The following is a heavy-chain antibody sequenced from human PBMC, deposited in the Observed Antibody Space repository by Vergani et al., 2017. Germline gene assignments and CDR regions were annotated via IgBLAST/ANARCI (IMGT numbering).Heavy chain of an antibody. J-gene: IGHJ6*02. V-gene: IGHV1-69*12. D-gene: IGHD2-15*01. CDR2: IIPRFGTA. Sequence: QVQLVQSGAEVKKPGSSVKVSCKASGGTFRSFAISWVRQAPGQGLEWLGVIIPRFGTANYAQKFQGRVTINADESTSTAYMELSSLRSKDTAVYYCAGNFGGVAARSPNTYYYYGMDFWGQGTTVTVSS. CDR3: AGNFGGVAARSPNTYYYYGMDF. CDR1: GGTFRSFA.